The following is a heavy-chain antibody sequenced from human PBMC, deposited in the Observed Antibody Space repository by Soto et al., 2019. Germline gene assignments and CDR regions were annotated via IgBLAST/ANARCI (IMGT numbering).Heavy chain of an antibody. Sequence: GASVKVSCKASGYTLTSYGISSVRQAPGQGLEWMGWISAYNGNTNYAQKLQGRVTMTTDTSTSTAYMELRSLRSDDTAVYYCARGLNDSLTGYLFDYWGQGTLVTVSS. CDR1: GYTLTSYG. D-gene: IGHD3-9*01. J-gene: IGHJ4*02. CDR2: ISAYNGNT. V-gene: IGHV1-18*01. CDR3: ARGLNDSLTGYLFDY.